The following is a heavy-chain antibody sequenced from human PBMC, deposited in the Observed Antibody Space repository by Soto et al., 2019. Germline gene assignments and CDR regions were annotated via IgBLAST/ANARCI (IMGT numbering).Heavy chain of an antibody. CDR2: IHHGGDT. D-gene: IGHD3-16*01. CDR1: GGSFSAYY. V-gene: IGHV4-34*01. CDR3: ARVGGINWFDP. J-gene: IGHJ5*02. Sequence: SETLSLTCAVYGGSFSAYYWSWIRQPPGKGLEWIGEIHHGGDTNYIPSLKSRVSISVDTAKNQFSLNLRSVTAADSAVYYCARVGGINWFDPWGQGTLVTVSS.